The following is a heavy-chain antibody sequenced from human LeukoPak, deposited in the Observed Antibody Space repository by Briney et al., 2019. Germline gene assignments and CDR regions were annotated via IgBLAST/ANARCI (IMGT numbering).Heavy chain of an antibody. CDR2: ISSSSSTI. CDR1: GFLFSSYS. J-gene: IGHJ4*02. CDR3: AKGGRFGYDPYYFDY. Sequence: PGGSLRLSCAASGFLFSSYSMNWVRQAPGRGLEWVSYISSSSSTIYYTESVRGRFTISRDNAKNSLYLQMNSLRAEDTAVYYCAKGGRFGYDPYYFDYWGQGTLVTVSS. D-gene: IGHD5-12*01. V-gene: IGHV3-48*01.